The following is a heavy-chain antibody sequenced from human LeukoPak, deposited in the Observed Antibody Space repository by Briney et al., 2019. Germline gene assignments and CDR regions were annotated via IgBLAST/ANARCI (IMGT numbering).Heavy chain of an antibody. V-gene: IGHV3-23*01. CDR3: AKHPQGAAGAHFDY. CDR2: ISASGSRT. CDR1: GFVLSNYA. J-gene: IGHJ4*02. Sequence: PGMSLRLSCAASGFVLSNYAMSWVRQAPGKGLEWVSTISASGSRTYYTDSVKGRFSISRDNSRNTMYLQMNSLRAEDTAIYYCAKHPQGAAGAHFDYWGQGTLVTVS. D-gene: IGHD6-13*01.